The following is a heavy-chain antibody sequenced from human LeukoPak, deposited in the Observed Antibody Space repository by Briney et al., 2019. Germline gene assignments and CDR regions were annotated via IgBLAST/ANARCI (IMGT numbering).Heavy chain of an antibody. CDR2: IYHSGST. CDR3: ARVGVNKWELLSAFDI. Sequence: PSETLSLTCAVSGGSISSSNWWSWVRQPPGKGLEWIGEIYHSGSTNYNPSLKSRVTISVDTSKNQFSLKLSSVTAADTAVYYCARVGVNKWELLSAFDIWGQGTMVTVSS. J-gene: IGHJ3*02. CDR1: GGSISSSNW. D-gene: IGHD1-26*01. V-gene: IGHV4-4*02.